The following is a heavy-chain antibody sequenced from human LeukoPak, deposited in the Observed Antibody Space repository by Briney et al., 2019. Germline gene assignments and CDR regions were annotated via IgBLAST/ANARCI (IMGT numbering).Heavy chain of an antibody. CDR2: INHSGST. D-gene: IGHD5-12*01. V-gene: IGHV4-34*01. CDR3: ARGRGPTTIAGAWFDP. Sequence: PSETLSLTCAVYGGSFRGYYWSWIRQPPGKGLEWIGEINHSGSTNNNPSLKSRVTISVDTSKNQFSLKLSSVTAADTAVYYCARGRGPTTIAGAWFDPWGQGTLVTVSS. CDR1: GGSFRGYY. J-gene: IGHJ5*02.